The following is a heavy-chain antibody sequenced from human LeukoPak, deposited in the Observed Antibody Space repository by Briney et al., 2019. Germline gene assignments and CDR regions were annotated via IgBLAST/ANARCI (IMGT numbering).Heavy chain of an antibody. CDR2: IASYGGTT. Sequence: GGSLRLSCAASGFTFGNYAMSWVRQAPGKGLQWVSTIASYGGTTYYADSVKGRLTISRDNFKNTLYLQMNSLRAEDTAVYYCAREESGYSYGYNYWGQGTLVTVSS. CDR1: GFTFGNYA. D-gene: IGHD5-18*01. J-gene: IGHJ4*02. CDR3: AREESGYSYGYNY. V-gene: IGHV3-23*01.